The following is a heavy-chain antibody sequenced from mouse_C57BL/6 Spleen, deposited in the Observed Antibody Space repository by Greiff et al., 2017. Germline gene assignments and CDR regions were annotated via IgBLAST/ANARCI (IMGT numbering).Heavy chain of an antibody. J-gene: IGHJ4*01. CDR1: GYAFSSYW. CDR3: ARRGVYYGNYENAMDY. Sequence: VQLQQSGAELVKPGASVKISCKASGYAFSSYWMNWVKQRPGKGLEWIGQIYPGDGDTNYNGKFKGKATLTADKSSSTAYMQLSSLTSEDSAVYFCARRGVYYGNYENAMDYWGQGTSVTVSS. V-gene: IGHV1-80*01. CDR2: IYPGDGDT. D-gene: IGHD2-1*01.